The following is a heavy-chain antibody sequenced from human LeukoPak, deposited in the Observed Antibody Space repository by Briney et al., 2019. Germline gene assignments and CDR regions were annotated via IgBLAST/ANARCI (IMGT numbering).Heavy chain of an antibody. V-gene: IGHV4-30-4*01. Sequence: SETLSLTCAVSGGSISSGDYYWSWIRQPPGKGLEWIGYVYYSGSTYYNPSLKSRVTISVDTSKNQFSLKLSSVTAADTAVYYCARYSSSCFDYWGQGTLVTVSS. J-gene: IGHJ4*02. CDR3: ARYSSSCFDY. CDR2: VYYSGST. D-gene: IGHD6-13*01. CDR1: GGSISSGDYY.